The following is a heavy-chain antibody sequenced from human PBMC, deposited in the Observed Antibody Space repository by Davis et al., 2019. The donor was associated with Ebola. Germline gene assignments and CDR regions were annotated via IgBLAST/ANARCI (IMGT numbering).Heavy chain of an antibody. V-gene: IGHV1-69*13. CDR3: ARGRYRDGSDYFFEQSH. Sequence: SVKVSCKASGGTFSSYAISWVRQAPGQGLEWVGGIIPIFDTATYAHNFQDRVTITADESRITAYLELSSLRSEDTAVYYCARGRYRDGSDYFFEQSHWGQGTLVTVSS. J-gene: IGHJ4*02. D-gene: IGHD3-10*01. CDR1: GGTFSSYA. CDR2: IIPIFDTA.